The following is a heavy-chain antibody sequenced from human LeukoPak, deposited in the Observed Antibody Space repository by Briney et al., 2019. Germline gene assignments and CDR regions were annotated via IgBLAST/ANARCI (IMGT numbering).Heavy chain of an antibody. Sequence: SETLSLTCTVSGGSISSYYWSWIRQPPGKGLEWIGYIYYSGSTNYNPSLKSRVTISVDTSKNQFSLKLSSVTAADTAVYYCARESGSYWGRYFDYWGQGTLVTVSS. CDR2: IYYSGST. CDR1: GGSISSYY. CDR3: ARESGSYWGRYFDY. V-gene: IGHV4-59*01. D-gene: IGHD1-26*01. J-gene: IGHJ4*02.